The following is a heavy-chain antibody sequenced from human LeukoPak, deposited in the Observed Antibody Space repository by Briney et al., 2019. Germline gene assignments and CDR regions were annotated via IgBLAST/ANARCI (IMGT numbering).Heavy chain of an antibody. V-gene: IGHV3-23*01. CDR2: ISGSGGST. D-gene: IGHD2-2*01. Sequence: GGSLRLSCAASGFTFSSYAMSWVRQAPGKGLEWVSAISGSGGSTYYADSVKGRFTISRDNSKSTLYLQMNSLRAEDTAVYYCAKDPPKFYCSSTSCYDYWGQGTLVTVSS. CDR3: AKDPPKFYCSSTSCYDY. J-gene: IGHJ4*02. CDR1: GFTFSSYA.